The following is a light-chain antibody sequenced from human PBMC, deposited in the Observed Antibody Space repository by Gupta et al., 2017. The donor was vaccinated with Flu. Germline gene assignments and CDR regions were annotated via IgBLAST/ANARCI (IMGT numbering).Light chain of an antibody. CDR3: QQRNTYPSA. V-gene: IGKV1-39*01. J-gene: IGKJ1*01. CDR2: AAS. Sequence: DIQMTQSPSSLSASVGDRVTITCRASQSISTYLNWYQQRPGKAPKLLIYAASTLESGVPSRFSGSGSGTDFALSIDSLQPEDFATYYCQQRNTYPSAFGQGTKVEIK. CDR1: QSISTY.